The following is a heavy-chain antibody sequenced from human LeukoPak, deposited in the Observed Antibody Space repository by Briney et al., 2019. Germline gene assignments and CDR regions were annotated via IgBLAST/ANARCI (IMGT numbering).Heavy chain of an antibody. V-gene: IGHV4-39*07. CDR3: ARVPHPGYYFDY. Sequence: SETLSLTCTVSGDSISSSSYYWGWIRQPPGKGLEWIGSIYYSGSTYYNPSLKSRVTISVDKSKNQFSLKLSSVTAADTAVYYCARVPHPGYYFDYWGQGTLVTVSS. J-gene: IGHJ4*02. CDR2: IYYSGST. CDR1: GDSISSSSYY.